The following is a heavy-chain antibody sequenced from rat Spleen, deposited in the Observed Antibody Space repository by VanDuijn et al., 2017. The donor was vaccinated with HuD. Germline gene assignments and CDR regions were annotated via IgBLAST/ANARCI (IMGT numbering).Heavy chain of an antibody. CDR2: LWSGGSK. D-gene: IGHD1-10*01. Sequence: QVQLKESGPGLMQPSQTLSLTCTVSGFSLTNYGVSWVRQPPGKGLEWIGALWSGGSKDYNSALKSRLSISRDTSKSQVLLKVKSLKTEDTGIYYCTRGITTFAYWGQGTLVTVSS. V-gene: IGHV2-15*01. CDR1: GFSLTNYG. J-gene: IGHJ3*01. CDR3: TRGITTFAY.